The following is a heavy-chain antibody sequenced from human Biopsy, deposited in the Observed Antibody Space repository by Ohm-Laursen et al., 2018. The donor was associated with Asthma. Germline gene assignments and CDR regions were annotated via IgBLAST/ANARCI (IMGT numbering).Heavy chain of an antibody. Sequence: SSVKVSCKAPAGTFSNFAISWARQAPGQGLEWLGGIMTVFGTTNYAQKFQGRVTITADESTSTAYMEVTSLRSEDTAIYYCARCQVGYSSGWSLLLKKIYYSGMDVWGQGTAVTVSS. V-gene: IGHV1-69*01. D-gene: IGHD6-19*01. CDR3: ARCQVGYSSGWSLLLKKIYYSGMDV. CDR1: AGTFSNFA. CDR2: IMTVFGTT. J-gene: IGHJ6*02.